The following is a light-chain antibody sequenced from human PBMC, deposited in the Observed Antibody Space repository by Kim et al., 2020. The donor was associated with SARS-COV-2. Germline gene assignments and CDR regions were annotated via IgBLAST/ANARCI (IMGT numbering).Light chain of an antibody. CDR3: LQHNTYPLT. CDR2: AAY. J-gene: IGKJ5*01. CDR1: QALRHD. Sequence: APVGDRVTITCRASQALRHDLAWYQQKPGNAPKRLIYAAYTLQNGVPSRFSGSGSGTQFTLTISSLQPEDFATYYCLQHNTYPLTFGQGTRLEIK. V-gene: IGKV1-17*01.